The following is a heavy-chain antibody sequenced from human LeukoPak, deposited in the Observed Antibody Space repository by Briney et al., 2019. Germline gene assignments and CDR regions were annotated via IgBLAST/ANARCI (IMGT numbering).Heavy chain of an antibody. V-gene: IGHV3-7*03. CDR1: GFTFSNYW. CDR3: AHSGSYPNYYFDY. D-gene: IGHD1-26*01. J-gene: IGHJ4*02. CDR2: IKQDGSQK. Sequence: SGGSLRLSCAASGFTFSNYWMSWVRQAPGKGLEGVANIKQDGSQKYYVDSVKGRFTISRDNAKNSLYLQMNSLRAEDTAVYYCAHSGSYPNYYFDYWGQGTLVTVSS.